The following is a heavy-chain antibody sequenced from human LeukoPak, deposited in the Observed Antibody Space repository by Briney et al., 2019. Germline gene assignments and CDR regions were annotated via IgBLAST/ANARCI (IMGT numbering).Heavy chain of an antibody. CDR1: GYSLTRLS. CDR2: FDLDGGET. V-gene: IGHV1-24*01. J-gene: IGHJ4*02. D-gene: IGHD2-2*01. Sequence: ASVRVSCKVSGYSLTRLSKYWVRQAPGEGLEWMGGFDLDGGETVYAQKFEGRVTMTEDTSTDTVYMELSSLRSDDTAVYFCAMGDPYQLLEEWGQGTLVTVSS. CDR3: AMGDPYQLLEE.